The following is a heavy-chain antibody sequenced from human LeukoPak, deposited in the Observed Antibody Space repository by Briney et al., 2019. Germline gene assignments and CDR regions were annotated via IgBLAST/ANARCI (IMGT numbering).Heavy chain of an antibody. CDR3: ARSATGAYFDY. D-gene: IGHD3-16*01. J-gene: IGHJ4*02. V-gene: IGHV3-74*03. CDR2: INGDGRET. CDR1: GFTFSHYW. Sequence: GGSLILSCAASGFTFSHYWMHWVRHAPGKGLVWVSRINGDGRETTYADSVKGRFTISRDNAKNTLYLQMNSLGAEDKGVYYCARSATGAYFDYWGRGILVTVSS.